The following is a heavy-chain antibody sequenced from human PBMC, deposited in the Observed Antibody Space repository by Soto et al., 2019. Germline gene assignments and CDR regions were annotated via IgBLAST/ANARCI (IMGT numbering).Heavy chain of an antibody. V-gene: IGHV1-69*13. CDR2: IIPIFGTA. D-gene: IGHD3-22*01. J-gene: IGHJ3*02. CDR1: GGTFSSYA. Sequence: SVKVSCKASGGTFSSYAISWVRQAPGQGLEWMGGIIPIFGTANYAQKFQGRITITADESTSTAYMELSSLRSEDTAVYYCARRLGYYDSSHDAFDIWGKGTMVTVSS. CDR3: ARRLGYYDSSHDAFDI.